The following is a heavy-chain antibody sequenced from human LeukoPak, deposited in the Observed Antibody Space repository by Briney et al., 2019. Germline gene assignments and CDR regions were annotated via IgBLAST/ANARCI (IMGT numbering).Heavy chain of an antibody. V-gene: IGHV3-30*18. CDR2: ISYDGSNK. CDR3: AKDLGCSSTSCPIRYYYYGMDV. CDR1: GFTFSSYA. J-gene: IGHJ6*02. Sequence: PGGSLRLSCAASGFTFSSYAMSWVRQAPGKGLEWVAVISYDGSNKYYADSVKGRFTISRDNSKNTLYPQMNSLRAEDTAVYCCAKDLGCSSTSCPIRYYYYGMDVWGQGTTVTVSS. D-gene: IGHD2-2*01.